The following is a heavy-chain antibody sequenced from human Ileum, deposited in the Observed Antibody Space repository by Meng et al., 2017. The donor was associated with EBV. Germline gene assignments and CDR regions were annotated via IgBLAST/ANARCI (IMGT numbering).Heavy chain of an antibody. J-gene: IGHJ4*02. CDR3: AKNGEKYFEY. Sequence: VELTESGPGLVNPSGTLSPPCAVSGGSISVINWWSWVRQSPEKGLEWIGEMSDSGITHYNPSLKSRVTISADKSNNQFSLKLTSVTSADTAVYFCAKNGEKYFEYWGQGTLVTVSS. V-gene: IGHV4-4*02. CDR1: GGSISVINW. CDR2: MSDSGIT.